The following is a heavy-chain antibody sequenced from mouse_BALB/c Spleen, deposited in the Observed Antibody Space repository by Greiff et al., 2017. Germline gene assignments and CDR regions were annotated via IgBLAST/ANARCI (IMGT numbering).Heavy chain of an antibody. D-gene: IGHD1-1*01. Sequence: EVKLVESGGGLVKPGGSLKLSCAASGFTFSSYTMSWVRQTPGKRLEWVATISSGGGNTYYPDRVKGRFTISRDNAKNNLYLQMSRLRSEDTALYYCARWGTTGVGYFDVWGAGTTVTVSS. CDR3: ARWGTTGVGYFDV. CDR2: ISSGGGNT. J-gene: IGHJ1*01. CDR1: GFTFSSYT. V-gene: IGHV5-9*03.